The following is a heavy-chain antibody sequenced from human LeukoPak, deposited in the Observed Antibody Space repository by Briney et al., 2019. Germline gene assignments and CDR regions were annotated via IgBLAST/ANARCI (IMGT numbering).Heavy chain of an antibody. CDR2: ISGSGGGT. Sequence: GGSLRLSCAASGFTFSSIAMSWVRQAPDKGLEWVSTISGSGGGTYYADSVKGRFTISRDDSKNTLYLQMNSLRADDTAVYYCAKDLGRYRNNFFDYWGQGNLVTASS. V-gene: IGHV3-23*01. CDR3: AKDLGRYRNNFFDY. J-gene: IGHJ4*02. CDR1: GFTFSSIA. D-gene: IGHD1-26*01.